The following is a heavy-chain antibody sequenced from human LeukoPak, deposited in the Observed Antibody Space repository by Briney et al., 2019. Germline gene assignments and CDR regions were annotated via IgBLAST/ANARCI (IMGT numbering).Heavy chain of an antibody. V-gene: IGHV3-23*01. CDR2: ISGSGGST. CDR1: GFTFSSYA. J-gene: IGHJ4*02. Sequence: GGSLRLSCAASGFTFSSYAMSWVRQAPGKGLEWVSAISGSGGSTYYADSVKGRFTISRDNAKNSLYLQMNSLRAEDTALYYCAKDTEFGGQDYWGQGTLVTVSS. D-gene: IGHD3-10*01. CDR3: AKDTEFGGQDY.